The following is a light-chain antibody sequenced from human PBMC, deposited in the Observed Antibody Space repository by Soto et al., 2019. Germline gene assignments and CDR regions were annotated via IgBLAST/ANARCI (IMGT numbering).Light chain of an antibody. V-gene: IGKV3-11*01. Sequence: DIVLTQSPGTLSLSPGERAILSCRASQTVNNNYLAWCQQQPGQAPRLLIYQTSIRAAGIPARFSASGSGTDFTLTISDVQPEDFALYYCHQRQSWPRTFGQGTKVDIK. J-gene: IGKJ1*01. CDR2: QTS. CDR3: HQRQSWPRT. CDR1: QTVNNNY.